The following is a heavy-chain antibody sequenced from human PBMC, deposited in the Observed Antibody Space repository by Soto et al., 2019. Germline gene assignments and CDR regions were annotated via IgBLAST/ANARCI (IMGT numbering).Heavy chain of an antibody. CDR1: GFTFSRYA. J-gene: IGHJ4*02. CDR2: ISRDGSSK. V-gene: IGHV3-30-3*01. Sequence: GGSLRLSCAASGFTFSRYAMHWVRQAPGEGLEWVAVISRDGSSKYYGDSVKGRFTVSRDNSNNTLYLSMNSLRPDDTAVFYCARSRNGAVPHSINFWGQGTMLAVYS. CDR3: ARSRNGAVPHSINF. D-gene: IGHD2-8*01.